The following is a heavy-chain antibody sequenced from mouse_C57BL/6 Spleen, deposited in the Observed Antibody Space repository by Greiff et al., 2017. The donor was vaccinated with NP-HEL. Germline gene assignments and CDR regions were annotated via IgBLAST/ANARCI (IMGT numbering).Heavy chain of an antibody. V-gene: IGHV1-80*01. CDR1: GYAFSSYW. CDR2: IYPGDGDT. J-gene: IGHJ3*01. CDR3: ARRGHYGSSPAWFAY. Sequence: QVQLKQSGAELVKPGASVKISCKASGYAFSSYWMNWVKQRPGKGLEWIEQIYPGDGDTNYNGKFKGKATLTADKSSSTAYMQLSSLTSEDSAVYFCARRGHYGSSPAWFAYWGQGTLVTVSA. D-gene: IGHD1-1*01.